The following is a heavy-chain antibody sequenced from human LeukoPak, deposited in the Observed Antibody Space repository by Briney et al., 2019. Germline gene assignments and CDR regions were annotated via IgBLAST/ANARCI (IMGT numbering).Heavy chain of an antibody. CDR2: ISYSGT. CDR1: GFIFSNYA. Sequence: PGGSLRLSCAASGFIFSNYAMSWVRQAPGKGLEWVSTISYSGTYYADSVKGRFTISRDNAKNTLFLQMNSLRAEDTAVYYCARDGSNSHAFDVWGLGTMVTVSS. D-gene: IGHD2-8*01. CDR3: ARDGSNSHAFDV. J-gene: IGHJ3*01. V-gene: IGHV3-23*01.